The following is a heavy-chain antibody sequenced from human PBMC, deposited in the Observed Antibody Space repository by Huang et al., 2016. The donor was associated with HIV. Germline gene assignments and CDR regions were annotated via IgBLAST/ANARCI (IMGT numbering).Heavy chain of an antibody. CDR3: AREAWASGVAHYFDY. CDR1: GFSFTGHF. Sequence: QVQLVQSGAEVKRPGASVKVSCKASGFSFTGHFIHWVRQAPGQGLVCMGRSDPTRGAIKGASRFKGRVSMTRDKSIGTAYMELSGLRSDDTAVFFCAREAWASGVAHYFDYWGPGTLVTVSS. J-gene: IGHJ4*02. D-gene: IGHD3-10*01. CDR2: SDPTRGAI. V-gene: IGHV1-2*06.